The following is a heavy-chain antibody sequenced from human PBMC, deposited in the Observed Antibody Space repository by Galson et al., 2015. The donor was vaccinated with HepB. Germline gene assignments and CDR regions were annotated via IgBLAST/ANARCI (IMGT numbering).Heavy chain of an antibody. J-gene: IGHJ2*01. CDR3: AKSPDVELVPVTIDYWYFDL. Sequence: TLSLTCSVSGGSISSGDYYWTWIRQPPGKGLEWIGYIYHSGTTYYNPSPQSRVTISLDTSKNPFYLKLTSVTTADTSGYYCAKSPDVELVPVTIDYWYFDLWGRGTLVTVSS. CDR2: IYHSGTT. CDR1: GGSISSGDYY. V-gene: IGHV4-30-4*01. D-gene: IGHD3-10*01.